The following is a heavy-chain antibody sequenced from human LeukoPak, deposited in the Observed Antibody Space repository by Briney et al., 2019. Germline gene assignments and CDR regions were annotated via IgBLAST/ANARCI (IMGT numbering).Heavy chain of an antibody. CDR2: IYYSGST. D-gene: IGHD2-15*01. CDR3: ARLPVRRGYCSGGSCEPKYYFDY. CDR1: GGSISGSSYY. Sequence: PSETLSLTCTVSGGSISGSSYYWGWLRQPPGKGREGIGSIYYSGSTYYNPSLNSRVTISVDTSNNQFSLKLSSVTAADTAVYYCARLPVRRGYCSGGSCEPKYYFDYWGQGTLVTVSS. J-gene: IGHJ4*02. V-gene: IGHV4-39*01.